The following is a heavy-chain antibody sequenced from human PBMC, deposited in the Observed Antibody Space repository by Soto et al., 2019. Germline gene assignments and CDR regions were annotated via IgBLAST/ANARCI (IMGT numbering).Heavy chain of an antibody. Sequence: QVQLQESGPGLVKPSETLSLTCTVSGGSISSYYWSWIRQPPGKGLDWIGYIYYSGRTNYNHSLQSRVTISVATSKNPLSRNLSSVTSADRAVYYCARHHDSWGQGTLVTGSS. V-gene: IGHV4-59*08. CDR2: IYYSGRT. CDR3: ARHHDS. CDR1: GGSISSYY. J-gene: IGHJ4*02.